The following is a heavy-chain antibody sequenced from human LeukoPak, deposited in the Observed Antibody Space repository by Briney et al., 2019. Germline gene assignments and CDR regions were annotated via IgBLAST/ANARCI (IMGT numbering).Heavy chain of an antibody. Sequence: GGSLRLSCAPSGFTFSSYGLNWVPPAPGKGLEWISYISSVSTTIYYADSVKGRFTISRDNAKNSLYLQMNSLRGEDTAVYYCARGRYCSSTGCYDAFDYWGQGTLVTVSS. CDR1: GFTFSSYG. V-gene: IGHV3-48*01. CDR2: ISSVSTTI. J-gene: IGHJ4*02. D-gene: IGHD2-2*01. CDR3: ARGRYCSSTGCYDAFDY.